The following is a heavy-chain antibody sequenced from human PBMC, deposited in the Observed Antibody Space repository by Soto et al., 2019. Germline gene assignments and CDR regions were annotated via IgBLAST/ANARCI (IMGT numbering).Heavy chain of an antibody. V-gene: IGHV4-30-2*01. J-gene: IGHJ4*01. D-gene: IGHD1-1*01. CDR2: IYHNGDT. CDR3: ARGGNSGPFDY. Sequence: PSETLSLTCAVSGGSISSGGHSWSWIRQPPGKGLEWIGYIYHNGDTYYNPPLKSRVTMSVDTSKNQFSLKLTSVTAADTAVYFCARGGNSGPFDYWGHGTLVTVSS. CDR1: GGSISSGGHS.